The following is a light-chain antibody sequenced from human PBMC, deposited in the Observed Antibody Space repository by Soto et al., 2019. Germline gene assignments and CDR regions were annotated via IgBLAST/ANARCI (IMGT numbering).Light chain of an antibody. J-gene: IGKJ1*01. Sequence: EIVLTQSPGTLSLSPGERATLSCRASQSVSSNYLAWYQQKPGQAHRLLIYGASSRATGIPDRFSGSGSGTYCTLTIRRLEPEDFAVYYCQQYGSSYPWTFGQGTKVEIK. V-gene: IGKV3-20*01. CDR1: QSVSSNY. CDR3: QQYGSSYPWT. CDR2: GAS.